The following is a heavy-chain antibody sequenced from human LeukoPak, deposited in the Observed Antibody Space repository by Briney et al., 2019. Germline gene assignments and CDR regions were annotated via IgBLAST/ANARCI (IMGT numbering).Heavy chain of an antibody. CDR2: ISYDGSNK. CDR3: AKGSEQVLRFLEWLFTLDY. V-gene: IGHV3-30*18. J-gene: IGHJ4*02. CDR1: GFTFSSYG. Sequence: QPGRSLRLSCAASGFTFSSYGMHWVRQAPGKGLEWVAVISYDGSNKYYADSVKGRFTISRDNSKNTLYLQMNSLRAEDTAVYYCAKGSEQVLRFLEWLFTLDYWGQGTLVTVSS. D-gene: IGHD3-3*01.